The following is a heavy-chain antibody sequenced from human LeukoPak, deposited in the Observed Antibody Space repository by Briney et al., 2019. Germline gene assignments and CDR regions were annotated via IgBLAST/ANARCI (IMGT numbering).Heavy chain of an antibody. V-gene: IGHV6-1*01. CDR2: TYYRSKWYS. J-gene: IGHJ1*01. Sequence: SQTLSLTCAISGDSVSSSTTAWNWIRQSPSRGLEWLVRTYYRSKWYSEYALSVRSRISINPDTSTNQFSMQLNSVTPEDTAVYFCASEPSRVWYGFFQHWGQGALVTVSS. D-gene: IGHD6-13*01. CDR1: GDSVSSSTTA. CDR3: ASEPSRVWYGFFQH.